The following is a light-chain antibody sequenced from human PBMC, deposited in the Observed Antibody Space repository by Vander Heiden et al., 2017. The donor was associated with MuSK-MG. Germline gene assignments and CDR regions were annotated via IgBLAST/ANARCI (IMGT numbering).Light chain of an antibody. CDR3: QQRSNWPWT. J-gene: IGKJ1*01. CDR1: QSVSSY. Sequence: ELVLTQSPATLSLSPRERATLSCRASQSVSSYLAWYQQKPGQAPRLLIYDASNRATGIPARFSGSGSATDFTLTISILEPEDFAVYYCQQRSNWPWTFGQGTKVEIK. V-gene: IGKV3-11*01. CDR2: DAS.